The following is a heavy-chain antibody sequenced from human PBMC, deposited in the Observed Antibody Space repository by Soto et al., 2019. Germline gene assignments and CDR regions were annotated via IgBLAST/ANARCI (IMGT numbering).Heavy chain of an antibody. J-gene: IGHJ4*02. CDR3: ARVGYYDSSWLY. D-gene: IGHD3-22*01. V-gene: IGHV1-46*01. CDR2: INASSGST. CDR1: GYTFTSYY. Sequence: ASVKVSCKASGYTFTSYYMHWVRQAPGQRLEWMGRINASSGSTRYSQKFQGRVTITRDTSASTAYMELSSLRSEDTAVYYCARVGYYDSSWLYWGQGTLVTVSS.